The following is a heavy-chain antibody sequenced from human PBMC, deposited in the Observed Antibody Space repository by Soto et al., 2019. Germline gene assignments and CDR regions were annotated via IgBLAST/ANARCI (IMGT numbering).Heavy chain of an antibody. CDR1: GGTFSSYT. CDR2: IIPILGIA. V-gene: IGHV1-69*02. CDR3: ARGRFGEGGDYYYGMDV. J-gene: IGHJ6*02. D-gene: IGHD3-10*01. Sequence: QVQLVQSGAEVKXXXSXVKVSCKASGGTFSSYTSSWVRQAPGQRLEWMGRIIPILGIANYAQKFQRRVTITADKSTSTAYMELSSRRSEDTAVYYCARGRFGEGGDYYYGMDVWGQGTTVTVS.